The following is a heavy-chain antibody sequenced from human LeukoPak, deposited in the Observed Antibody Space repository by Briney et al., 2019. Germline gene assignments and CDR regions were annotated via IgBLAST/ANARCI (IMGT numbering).Heavy chain of an antibody. D-gene: IGHD3-16*01. J-gene: IGHJ4*02. Sequence: GGSLRLSCAASGFTVSSNYMTWARQAPGKGLEWVSVIFGGGSTYYADSVKGRFTISRDNSKNTLFLQMNGLRVEDTAVYYCARGPGGYDNWGQGTLVTVSS. V-gene: IGHV3-66*01. CDR3: ARGPGGYDN. CDR1: GFTVSSNY. CDR2: IFGGGST.